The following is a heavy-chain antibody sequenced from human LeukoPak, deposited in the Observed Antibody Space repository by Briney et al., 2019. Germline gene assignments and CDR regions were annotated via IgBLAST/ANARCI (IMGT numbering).Heavy chain of an antibody. J-gene: IGHJ4*02. CDR1: GFTFSSYW. CDR2: IKSAGSSI. D-gene: IGHD4-23*01. CDR3: ARDLDYGGKSNFDY. V-gene: IGHV3-74*03. Sequence: GGSLRLSCAASGFTFSSYWMHWVRQAPGKGLVWVSRIKSAGSSIMYADSVKGRFTISRDNAKNTLYLQMNSLSAEDTAVYYCARDLDYGGKSNFDYWGQGTLVTVSS.